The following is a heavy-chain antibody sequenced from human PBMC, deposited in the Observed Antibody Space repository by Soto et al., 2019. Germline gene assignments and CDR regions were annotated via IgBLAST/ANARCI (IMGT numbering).Heavy chain of an antibody. CDR1: GYTFTGYY. V-gene: IGHV1-2*02. CDR2: INPNSGGT. CDR3: ARDLSYYDSSGYNWFDP. Sequence: EASVKVSCKASGYTFTGYYMHWVRQAPGQGLEWMGWINPNSGGTNYAQKFQGRVTMTRDTSISTAYMELSRLRSDDTAVYYCARDLSYYDSSGYNWFDPWGQGTLVTVSS. D-gene: IGHD3-22*01. J-gene: IGHJ5*02.